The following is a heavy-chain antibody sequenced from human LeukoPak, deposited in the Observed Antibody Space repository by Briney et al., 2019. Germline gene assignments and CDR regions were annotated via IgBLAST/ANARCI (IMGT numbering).Heavy chain of an antibody. CDR2: IYYSGST. V-gene: IGHV4-30-4*01. CDR1: GGSISSGDYY. Sequence: PSQTLSLTCTVSGGSISSGDYYWSWIRQPPGKGLEWIGYIYYSGSTYYNPSLKSRVTISVDTSKNQFSLKLSSVTAADTAVYYCARAGTGDRSGYFWKKYYFDYWGQGTLVTVSS. CDR3: ARAGTGDRSGYFWKKYYFDY. D-gene: IGHD7-27*01. J-gene: IGHJ4*02.